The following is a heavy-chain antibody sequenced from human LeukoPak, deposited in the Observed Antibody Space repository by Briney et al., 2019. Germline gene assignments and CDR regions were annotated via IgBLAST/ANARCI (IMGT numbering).Heavy chain of an antibody. CDR3: ARSGLSGSYSYWFDP. CDR1: GFTFSSYA. V-gene: IGHV3-48*04. D-gene: IGHD1-26*01. CDR2: ISSSGSTI. Sequence: QSGGSLRLSCAASGFTFSSYAMSWVRQAPGKGLEWVSAISSSGSTIYYADSVKGRFTISRDNAKNSLYLQMNSLRAEDTAVYYCARSGLSGSYSYWFDPWGQGTLVTVSS. J-gene: IGHJ5*02.